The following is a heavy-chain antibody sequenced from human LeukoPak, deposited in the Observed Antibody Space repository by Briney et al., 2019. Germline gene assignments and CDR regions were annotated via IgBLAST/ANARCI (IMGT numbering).Heavy chain of an antibody. CDR3: ATARGGRYFDWLPPSDYYFDY. J-gene: IGHJ4*02. CDR2: ISYDGSNK. V-gene: IGHV3-30-3*01. D-gene: IGHD3-9*01. CDR1: GFTFNSYA. Sequence: PGGSLRLSCAASGFTFNSYAMHWVRQAPGKGLEWVAVISYDGSNKYYADSVKGRFTISRDNSKNTLYLQMNSLRAEDTAVYYCATARGGRYFDWLPPSDYYFDYWGQGTLVTVSS.